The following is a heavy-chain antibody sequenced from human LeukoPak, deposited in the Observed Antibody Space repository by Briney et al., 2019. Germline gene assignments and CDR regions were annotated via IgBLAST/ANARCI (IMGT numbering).Heavy chain of an antibody. CDR1: GGSFSGYY. J-gene: IGHJ4*02. V-gene: IGHV4-34*01. CDR3: ATLRPQEDY. Sequence: SETLSLTCAVYGGSFSGYYWSWIRQPPGKGLEWIGEINHSGSTNYNPSLKSRVTISVDTSKNQFSLKLSSVTAADTAVYYCATLRPQEDYWGQGTLVTVSS. CDR2: INHSGST.